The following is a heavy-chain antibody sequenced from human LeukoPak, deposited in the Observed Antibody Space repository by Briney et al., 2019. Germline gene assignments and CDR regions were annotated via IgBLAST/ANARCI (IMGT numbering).Heavy chain of an antibody. Sequence: GASVKVSCKASGGTFSSYAISWVRQAPGQGLEWMGGIIPIFGTANYAQKFQGRVTITADESTSTAYMELSSLRSEDTAVYYCARDLSGMATSPLDYWGRGTLVTVSS. D-gene: IGHD5-24*01. CDR2: IIPIFGTA. CDR3: ARDLSGMATSPLDY. V-gene: IGHV1-69*13. CDR1: GGTFSSYA. J-gene: IGHJ4*02.